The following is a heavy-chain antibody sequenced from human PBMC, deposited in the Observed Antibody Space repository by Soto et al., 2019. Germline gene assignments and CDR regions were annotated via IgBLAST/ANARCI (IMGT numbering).Heavy chain of an antibody. Sequence: GASVKVSCKASGYTFTSYGISWVRQAPGQGLEWMGWISAYNGNTNYAQKLQGRVTMTTDTSTSTAYMELRSLRSDDTAVYYCARDPYYSSSGIYCDCWGQGTLGAVAS. CDR1: GYTFTSYG. V-gene: IGHV1-18*04. CDR2: ISAYNGNT. J-gene: IGHJ4*02. D-gene: IGHD3-22*01. CDR3: ARDPYYSSSGIYCDC.